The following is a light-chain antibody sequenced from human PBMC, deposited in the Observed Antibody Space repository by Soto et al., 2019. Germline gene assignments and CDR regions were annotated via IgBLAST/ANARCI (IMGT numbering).Light chain of an antibody. V-gene: IGKV1-39*02. J-gene: IGKJ4*01. CDR3: LSRFDWPT. CDR1: QSISSY. Sequence: DIQMTQSPSSLSASVGDRVTITCRASQSISSYLNWYQQKPGKAPKLLIYGASRLQSGVPARFSGSGSGTDFTLTINSLQPEDSATYYCLSRFDWPTFGGGATLEIK. CDR2: GAS.